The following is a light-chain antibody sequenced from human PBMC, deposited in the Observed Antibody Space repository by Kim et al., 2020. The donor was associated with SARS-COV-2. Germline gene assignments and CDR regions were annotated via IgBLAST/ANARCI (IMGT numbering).Light chain of an antibody. CDR3: SSYTSSTTFV. J-gene: IGLJ1*01. V-gene: IGLV2-14*03. CDR1: SSDVGGYNF. Sequence: GQAITISCTGTSSDVGGYNFVAWYQQHPGKVPKLMIYDVNKRPSGVSDRFSGSKSGNTASLTISGLQAEDEAYYYCSSYTSSTTFVFGTGTKVTVL. CDR2: DVN.